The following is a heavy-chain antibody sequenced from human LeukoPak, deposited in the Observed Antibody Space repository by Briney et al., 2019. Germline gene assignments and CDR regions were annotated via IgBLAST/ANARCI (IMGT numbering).Heavy chain of an antibody. CDR3: ARENNDYGGKKAFDY. V-gene: IGHV4-30-4*01. CDR1: GGSIRSGDYF. J-gene: IGHJ4*02. D-gene: IGHD4-23*01. Sequence: PSETLSLTCAVSGGSIRSGDYFWSWIRQPPGKGLEWIGHIHYSGNTYYNPSLKSRVSISVDTSKNQFSLKLSSVSAADTAVYYCARENNDYGGKKAFDYWGRGTLVTVSS. CDR2: IHYSGNT.